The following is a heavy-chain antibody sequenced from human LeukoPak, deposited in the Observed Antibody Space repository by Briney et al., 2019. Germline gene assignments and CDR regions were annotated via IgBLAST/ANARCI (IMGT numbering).Heavy chain of an antibody. CDR1: GGSISSSSYY. Sequence: SETLSLTCTVSGGSISSSSYYWGWIRQPPGKGLEWIGEINHSGSTNYNPSLKSRVTISVDTSKNQFSLKLSSVTAADTAVYYCARKITMVRGVRGKYYNWFDPWGQGTLVTVSS. D-gene: IGHD3-10*01. CDR2: INHSGST. CDR3: ARKITMVRGVRGKYYNWFDP. V-gene: IGHV4-39*07. J-gene: IGHJ5*02.